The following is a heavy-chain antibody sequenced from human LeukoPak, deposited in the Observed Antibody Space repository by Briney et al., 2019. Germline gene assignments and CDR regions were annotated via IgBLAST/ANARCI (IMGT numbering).Heavy chain of an antibody. D-gene: IGHD3-10*01. CDR1: GFTFSSYS. CDR2: ISSSSSTI. J-gene: IGHJ4*02. CDR3: AREGSGSGVDY. Sequence: PGGSLRLSCAASGFTFSSYSMNWVRQAPGKGREWVSYISSSSSTIYYADSVKGRFTISRDNAKNSLYLQMNSLRAEDTAVYYCAREGSGSGVDYWGQGALVTVSS. V-gene: IGHV3-48*01.